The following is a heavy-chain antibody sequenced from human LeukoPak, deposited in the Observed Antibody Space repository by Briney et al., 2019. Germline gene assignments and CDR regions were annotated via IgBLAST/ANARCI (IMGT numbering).Heavy chain of an antibody. J-gene: IGHJ6*03. Sequence: ASVKVSCKASGYTFTSYGISWVRQAPGQGLEWMGWISAYNGNTNYAQKPQGRVTMTTDTSTSTAYMELRSLRSDDTAVYYCARDNWNDQETYYYYYYMDVWGKGTTVTVSS. V-gene: IGHV1-18*01. CDR1: GYTFTSYG. CDR2: ISAYNGNT. D-gene: IGHD1-20*01. CDR3: ARDNWNDQETYYYYYYMDV.